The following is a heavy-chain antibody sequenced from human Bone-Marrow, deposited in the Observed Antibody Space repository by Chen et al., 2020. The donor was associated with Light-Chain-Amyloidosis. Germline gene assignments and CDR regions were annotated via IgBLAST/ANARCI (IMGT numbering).Heavy chain of an antibody. Sequence: EVQLEQSGPEVKKPGESLKISCRGAGYTSPNYWIGGVRQMPGKGLEWMGVIYPDDSDARYSPSFEGQVTISADKSITTAYLQWRSLKASDTAMYYCARRRDGYNFDYWGQGTLVTVSS. J-gene: IGHJ4*02. D-gene: IGHD5-12*01. CDR3: ARRRDGYNFDY. V-gene: IGHV5-51*01. CDR2: IYPDDSDA. CDR1: GYTSPNYW.